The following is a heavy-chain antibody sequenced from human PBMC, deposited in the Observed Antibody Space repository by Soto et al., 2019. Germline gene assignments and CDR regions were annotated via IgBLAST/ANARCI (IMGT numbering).Heavy chain of an antibody. CDR2: ISYDGRNE. J-gene: IGHJ4*02. Sequence: QVQMVESGGGVAQPGGSLRLSCAVSGFTFSAFAMYWVRQAPGKGLEWVALISYDGRNEDYAESVRGRFTISRDNSKNTLYLDMNSLSAEDSAVYFCAKGVLREPAYLDDCGQGTLVTVSS. CDR1: GFTFSAFA. CDR3: AKGVLREPAYLDD. D-gene: IGHD1-26*01. V-gene: IGHV3-30*18.